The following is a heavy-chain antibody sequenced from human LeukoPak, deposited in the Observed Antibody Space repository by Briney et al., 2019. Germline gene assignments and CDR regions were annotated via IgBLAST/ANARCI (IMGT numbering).Heavy chain of an antibody. CDR1: GFTFSSYS. J-gene: IGHJ6*03. CDR2: ISSSSSYI. CDR3: AKDPLYYDILTGYYKGYYSYMDV. D-gene: IGHD3-9*01. Sequence: PGGSLRLSCVVSGFTFSSYSMNLVRQAPGKGLEWVSSISSSSSYIYYADSVKGRFTISRDNAKNSLYLKMNSLRAEDTAVYYCAKDPLYYDILTGYYKGYYSYMDVWGKGTTVTISS. V-gene: IGHV3-21*01.